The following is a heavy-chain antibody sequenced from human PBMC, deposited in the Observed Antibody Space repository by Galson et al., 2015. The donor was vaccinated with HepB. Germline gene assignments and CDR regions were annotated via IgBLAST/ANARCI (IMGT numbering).Heavy chain of an antibody. CDR1: GFTFSSYS. J-gene: IGHJ4*02. Sequence: SLRLSCAASGFTFSSYSMNWVRQAPGKGLEWVSYISSSSSTIYYADSVKGRFTISRDNAKNSLYLQMNSLRAEDTAVYYGARDSGSCPFDYWGQGTLVTVSS. D-gene: IGHD2-15*01. CDR2: ISSSSSTI. CDR3: ARDSGSCPFDY. V-gene: IGHV3-48*01.